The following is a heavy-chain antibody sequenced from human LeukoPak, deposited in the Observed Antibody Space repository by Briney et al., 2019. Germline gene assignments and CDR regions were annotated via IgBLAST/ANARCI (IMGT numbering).Heavy chain of an antibody. CDR3: ARVGGCSSTSCYSTRYGMDV. CDR2: MNPNSGNT. V-gene: IGHV1-8*01. J-gene: IGHJ6*02. Sequence: GAXVKVSCKXXGYTFTXYDINWVRQATGQGLEWMGWMNPNSGNTGYAQKFQGRVTMTRNTSISTAYMELSSLRSEDTAVYYCARVGGCSSTSCYSTRYGMDVWGQGTTVTVSS. D-gene: IGHD2-2*01. CDR1: GYTFTXYD.